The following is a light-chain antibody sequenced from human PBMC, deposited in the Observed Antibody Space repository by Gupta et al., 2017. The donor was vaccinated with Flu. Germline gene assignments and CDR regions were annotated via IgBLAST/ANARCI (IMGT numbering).Light chain of an antibody. V-gene: IGKV4-1*01. CDR2: WAS. CDR1: QSVLYSSDNKNY. CDR3: QQYYSPPWT. J-gene: IGKJ1*01. Sequence: ERATINCKSSQSVLYSSDNKNYLAWYQQKPGQPPKLLIYWASTRESGVPDRFSSSGSGTYFTLTISSLQAEDVAVYYCQQYYSPPWTFGPGTKVEIK.